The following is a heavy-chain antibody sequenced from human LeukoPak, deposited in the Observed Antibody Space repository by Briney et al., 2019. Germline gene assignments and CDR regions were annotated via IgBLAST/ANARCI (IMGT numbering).Heavy chain of an antibody. Sequence: ASVKVSCKASGYTFTGYYIHWVRQAPGQGLEWMGWINPNSGGTNLAQKFQGRVTMTRDTSISTAYMDLSRLRSDDTAVYYCARALPSHFDASGTFDYWGQGTLVTVSS. CDR3: ARALPSHFDASGTFDY. D-gene: IGHD3-22*01. CDR2: INPNSGGT. J-gene: IGHJ4*02. V-gene: IGHV1-2*02. CDR1: GYTFTGYY.